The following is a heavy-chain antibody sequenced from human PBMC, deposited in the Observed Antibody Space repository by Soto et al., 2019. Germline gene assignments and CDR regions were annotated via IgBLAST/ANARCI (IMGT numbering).Heavy chain of an antibody. CDR3: ARDLEVGDDGYFDY. J-gene: IGHJ4*02. Sequence: QVQLVQSGAEVKKPGSSVKVSCKASGGTFSSYAISWVRQAPGQGLEWMGGIIPIFGTANYAQKFQGRVTITADESTSTAYMELSNLRSEDTAVYYCARDLEVGDDGYFDYWGQGTLVTVSS. V-gene: IGHV1-69*01. CDR1: GGTFSSYA. CDR2: IIPIFGTA. D-gene: IGHD1-26*01.